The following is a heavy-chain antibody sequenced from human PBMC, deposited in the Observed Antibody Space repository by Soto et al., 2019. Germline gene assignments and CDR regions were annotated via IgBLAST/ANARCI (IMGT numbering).Heavy chain of an antibody. V-gene: IGHV3-21*01. CDR1: GFTFISYS. CDR2: ISSSSSYI. Sequence: WGSLRHSYAASGFTFISYSMNWVRQAPGKGLEWVSSISSSSSYIYYADSVKGRFTISRDNAKNSLYLQMNSLRAEDTAVYYCARDMLDSTHDYWGQGTLVTVSS. CDR3: ARDMLDSTHDY. J-gene: IGHJ4*02. D-gene: IGHD3-10*02.